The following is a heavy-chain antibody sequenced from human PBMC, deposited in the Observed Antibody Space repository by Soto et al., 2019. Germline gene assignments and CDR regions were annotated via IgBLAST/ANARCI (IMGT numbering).Heavy chain of an antibody. CDR2: INPNAGTT. V-gene: IGHV1-46*01. J-gene: IGHJ4*02. D-gene: IGHD3-10*02. CDR3: ARASWDSVRGVKGLDY. CDR1: GYTFTNDY. Sequence: QVQRVQSGAEVKKPGASVKVSCKESGYTFTNDYMHWVRQAPGQGLEWMGIINPNAGTTRYAPKLQGRVPTTRGTSTSTDRMEQSSVTAADTAVYYCARASWDSVRGVKGLDYWGQG.